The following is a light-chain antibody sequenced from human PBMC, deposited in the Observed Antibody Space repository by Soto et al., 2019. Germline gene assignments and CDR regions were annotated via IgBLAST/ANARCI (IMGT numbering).Light chain of an antibody. V-gene: IGKV1-39*01. CDR2: AAS. J-gene: IGKJ5*01. CDR1: QSISSY. CDR3: QQSYSTLT. Sequence: DIQMHQSPSSLSASVGDSVPITGRASQSISSYLNWYQQKPGKAPKLLIYAASSLQSGVPSRFSGSGSGTDFTLTISSLQPEDFATYYCQQSYSTLTVGQGTRLEIK.